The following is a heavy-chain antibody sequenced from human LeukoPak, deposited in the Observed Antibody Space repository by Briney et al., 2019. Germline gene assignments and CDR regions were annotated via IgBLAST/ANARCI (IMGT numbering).Heavy chain of an antibody. Sequence: EASVKVSCKASGYTFTSYAMHWVRQAPGQRLEWMGWINAGNGNTKYSQKFQGRVTITRDTSASTAYMELRSLRSDDTAVYYCARVGAMHSFDYWGQGTLVTVSS. J-gene: IGHJ4*02. D-gene: IGHD1-26*01. V-gene: IGHV1-3*01. CDR2: INAGNGNT. CDR3: ARVGAMHSFDY. CDR1: GYTFTSYA.